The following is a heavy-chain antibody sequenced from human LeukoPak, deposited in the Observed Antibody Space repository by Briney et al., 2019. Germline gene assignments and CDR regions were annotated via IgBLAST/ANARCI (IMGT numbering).Heavy chain of an antibody. Sequence: GASVKVSCKASGGTFSSYAISCVRQAPGQGLEWMGGIIPIFGTANYAQKFQGRVTITADKSTSTAYMELSSLRSEDTAVYYCARGPFLLWGGAFDIWGQGTMVTVSS. J-gene: IGHJ3*02. D-gene: IGHD2-21*01. CDR2: IIPIFGTA. CDR1: GGTFSSYA. V-gene: IGHV1-69*06. CDR3: ARGPFLLWGGAFDI.